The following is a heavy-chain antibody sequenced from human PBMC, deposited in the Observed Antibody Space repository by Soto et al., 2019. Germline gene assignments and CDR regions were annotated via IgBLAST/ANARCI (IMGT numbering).Heavy chain of an antibody. CDR1: GFTFKSYS. D-gene: IGHD2-15*01. V-gene: IGHV3-21*01. CDR2: ISSSSTYI. J-gene: IGHJ5*02. Sequence: PGGSLRLSCGASGFTFKSYSMNWVRQAPGKGLEWVSFISSSSTYIYYADSVEGRFTISRDNAENSLYLQMNSLRAEDTAVYYCARSPRQGQYRYSNWFDPWGQGTLVTVS. CDR3: ARSPRQGQYRYSNWFDP.